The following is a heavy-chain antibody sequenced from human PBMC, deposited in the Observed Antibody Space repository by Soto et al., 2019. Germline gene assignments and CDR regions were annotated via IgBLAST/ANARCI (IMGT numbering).Heavy chain of an antibody. CDR2: IYHSGSP. D-gene: IGHD2-21*01. J-gene: IGHJ6*02. V-gene: IGHV4-4*02. CDR1: GGSVSSTNW. Sequence: SETLSLTCAVSGGSVSSTNWWTWVRQPPGKRLEWIGEIYHSGSPTYSPSLRGRATISVDKSNNQFSLRLRSVTAADTAVYYCAASCVGCGGFNYYGMDVWGQGTTVTVSS. CDR3: AASCVGCGGFNYYGMDV.